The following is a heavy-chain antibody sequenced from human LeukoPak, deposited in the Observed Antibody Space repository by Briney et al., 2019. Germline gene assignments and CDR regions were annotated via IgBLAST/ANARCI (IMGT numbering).Heavy chain of an antibody. D-gene: IGHD2-2*01. V-gene: IGHV1-8*03. CDR3: ARAIRYQLLSDY. CDR1: GYTFSTYD. J-gene: IGHJ4*02. CDR2: MNPNSANP. Sequence: GASVKVSCKPSGYTFSTYDINWLRQAAGQGLERMGWMNPNSANPVFAQTFQGRAAITSDTSTATASLELSSVTSEDTAVYYCARAIRYQLLSDYWGQGTLVTVSS.